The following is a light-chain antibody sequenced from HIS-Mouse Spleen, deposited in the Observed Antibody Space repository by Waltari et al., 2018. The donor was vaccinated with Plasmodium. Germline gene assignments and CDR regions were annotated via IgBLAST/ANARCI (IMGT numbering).Light chain of an antibody. CDR3: QQYNNWSFT. J-gene: IGKJ3*01. V-gene: IGKV3-15*01. CDR1: QSVSSN. CDR2: GAS. Sequence: EIVMTQSPATLSVSPGERATLSCRASQSVSSNLTWDQQKPRQAPRLLIYGASTKATGIPARFSGRASGPEFTLTISSLQSEDFAVYYCQQYNNWSFTFGPGTKVDIK.